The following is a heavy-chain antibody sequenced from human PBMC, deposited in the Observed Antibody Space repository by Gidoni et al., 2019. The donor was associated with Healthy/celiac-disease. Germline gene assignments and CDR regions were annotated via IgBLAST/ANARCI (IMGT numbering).Heavy chain of an antibody. V-gene: IGHV4-34*01. CDR3: ARGYCSGGSCYEEDE. J-gene: IGHJ4*02. D-gene: IGHD2-15*01. CDR2: INHSGST. CDR1: GGSFSGYY. Sequence: QVQLQQWGAGLLKPSETLSLTCAVYGGSFSGYYWSWIRQPPGKGLEWIGEINHSGSTNYNPSLKSRVTISVDTSKNQFSLKLSSVTAADTAVYYCARGYCSGGSCYEEDEWGQGTLVTVSS.